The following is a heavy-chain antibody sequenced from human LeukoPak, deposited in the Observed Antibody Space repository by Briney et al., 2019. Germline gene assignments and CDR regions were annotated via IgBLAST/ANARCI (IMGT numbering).Heavy chain of an antibody. CDR2: ISYGGSNK. J-gene: IGHJ4*02. D-gene: IGHD6-6*01. CDR3: ARDQSSSGLGY. V-gene: IGHV3-30-3*01. CDR1: GFTFSSYA. Sequence: GGSLRLSCAASGFTFSSYAMHWVRQVPGKGLEWVAVISYGGSNKYYADSVKGRFTISRDNSKNTLYLQMNSLRAEDTAVYYCARDQSSSGLGYWGQGTLVTVSS.